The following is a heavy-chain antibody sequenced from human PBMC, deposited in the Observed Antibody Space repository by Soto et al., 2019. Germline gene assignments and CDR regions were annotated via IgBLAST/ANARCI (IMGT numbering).Heavy chain of an antibody. V-gene: IGHV3-21*01. CDR3: ASWDIVLMVYAYMDV. Sequence: GGSLRLSCAASGFTFSSYSMNWVRQAPGKGLEWVSSISSSSSYIYYADSVKGRFTISRDNAKNSLYLQMNSLRAEDTAVYYYASWDIVLMVYAYMDVWGQGTTVTVSS. D-gene: IGHD2-8*01. CDR2: ISSSSSYI. J-gene: IGHJ6*02. CDR1: GFTFSSYS.